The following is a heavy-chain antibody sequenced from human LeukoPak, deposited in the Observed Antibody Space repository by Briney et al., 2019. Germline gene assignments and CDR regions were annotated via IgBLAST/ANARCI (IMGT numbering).Heavy chain of an antibody. CDR1: GGSFSGYY. D-gene: IGHD3-3*01. CDR3: ARGRRYDFWSDYYDYGMDV. CDR2: INHSGST. Sequence: SETLSLTCAVSGGSFSGYYWSWIRQPPGKGLEWIGEINHSGSTNYNPSLKSRVTISVDTSKNQFSLKLSSVTAADTAVYYCARGRRYDFWSDYYDYGMDVWGQGTTVTVSS. J-gene: IGHJ6*02. V-gene: IGHV4-34*01.